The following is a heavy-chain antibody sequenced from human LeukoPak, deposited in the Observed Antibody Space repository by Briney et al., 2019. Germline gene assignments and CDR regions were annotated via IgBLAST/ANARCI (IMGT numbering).Heavy chain of an antibody. Sequence: ASVNVCCSASAYTFTDYYMHWVRLAPGQGLEWKGGMNPNSGGTNYAQRFQGRVTMTRDTFIGTAYMELSRLGSDDTAVYYCARAQTVVAATPGGYWGQGTLLTASP. J-gene: IGHJ4*02. CDR2: MNPNSGGT. CDR3: ARAQTVVAATPGGY. CDR1: AYTFTDYY. V-gene: IGHV1-2*02. D-gene: IGHD2-15*01.